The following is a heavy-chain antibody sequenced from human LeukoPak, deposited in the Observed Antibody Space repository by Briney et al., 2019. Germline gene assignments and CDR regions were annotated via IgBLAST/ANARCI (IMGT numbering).Heavy chain of an antibody. V-gene: IGHV1-69*04. CDR2: IIPILGIA. CDR3: ARARSLGSYYGDAFDI. Sequence: ASVKVSCKASGYSFTKYDMNWVRQAPGQGLEWMGRIIPILGIANYAQKFQGRVTITADKSTSTAYMELSSLRSEDTAVYYCARARSLGSYYGDAFDIWGQGTMVTVSS. D-gene: IGHD1-26*01. CDR1: GYSFTKYD. J-gene: IGHJ3*02.